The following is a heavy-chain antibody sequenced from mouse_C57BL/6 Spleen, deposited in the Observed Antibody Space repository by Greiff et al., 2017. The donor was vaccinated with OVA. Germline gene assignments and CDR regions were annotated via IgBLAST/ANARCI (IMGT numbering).Heavy chain of an antibody. Sequence: QVQLQQPGAELVMPGASVKLSCKASGYTFTSYWMHWVKQRPGQGLEWIGEIEPSDSYNNYNQKFKGKSTLTVDKSSSTAYMQLSSLTSEDSAVYYCAREGSIAMDYWGQGTSVTVSS. V-gene: IGHV1-69*01. CDR2: IEPSDSYN. D-gene: IGHD1-1*01. J-gene: IGHJ4*01. CDR1: GYTFTSYW. CDR3: AREGSIAMDY.